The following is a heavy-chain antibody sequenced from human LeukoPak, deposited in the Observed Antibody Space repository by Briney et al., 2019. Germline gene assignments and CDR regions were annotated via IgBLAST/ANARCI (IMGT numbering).Heavy chain of an antibody. D-gene: IGHD2-15*01. J-gene: IGHJ3*02. CDR2: VSAYNGHT. Sequence: ASVKVSCKASGYTFTTYGIDWVRQPPAQGLEWMGWVSAYNGHTNYAQKFQGRVTMTTDTSTSTTYMKLMSLRSDDTAVYYCASTQRIADAFDIWGQGTTVTVSS. CDR1: GYTFTTYG. CDR3: ASTQRIADAFDI. V-gene: IGHV1-18*01.